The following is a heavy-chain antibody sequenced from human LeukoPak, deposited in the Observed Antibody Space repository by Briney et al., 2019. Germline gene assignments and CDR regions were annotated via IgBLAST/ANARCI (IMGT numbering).Heavy chain of an antibody. D-gene: IGHD5-24*01. V-gene: IGHV4-59*01. CDR2: IYYSGST. J-gene: IGHJ4*02. CDR1: GGSISGYY. CDR3: ARAGVMSTIGRFDY. Sequence: SETLSLTCTVSGGSISGYYWTWIRQPPGKGLEWIGYIYYSGSTNYNPSLKSRLTISVDTSKNQFSLKLSPVTAADTAMYYCARAGVMSTIGRFDYWGQGTLVTVSS.